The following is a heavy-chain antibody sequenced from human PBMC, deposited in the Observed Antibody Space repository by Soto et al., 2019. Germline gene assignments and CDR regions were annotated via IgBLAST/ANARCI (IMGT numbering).Heavy chain of an antibody. CDR2: ISYDGSNK. Sequence: GGSLRLSCAASGFTFSSYAMHWVRQAPGKGLEWVAVISYDGSNKYYADSVKGRFTISRDNSKNTLYLQVNSLRAEDTAVYYCAKWEFGRVIVIRYYYYGMDVWGQGTTVTVSS. J-gene: IGHJ6*02. V-gene: IGHV3-30-3*02. CDR1: GFTFSSYA. CDR3: AKWEFGRVIVIRYYYYGMDV. D-gene: IGHD3-16*02.